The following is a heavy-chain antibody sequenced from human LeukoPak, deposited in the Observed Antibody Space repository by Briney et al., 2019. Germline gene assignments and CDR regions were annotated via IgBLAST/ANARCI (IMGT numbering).Heavy chain of an antibody. J-gene: IGHJ4*02. CDR1: GFTFSSYA. Sequence: GGSLRLSCAASGFTFSSYAMSWVRQAPGKGLEWVSSISSSSSYIYYADSVKGRFTISRDNAKNSLYLQMNSLRAEDTAVYYCAQTIAAAGETWGQGTLVTVSS. V-gene: IGHV3-21*01. D-gene: IGHD6-13*01. CDR2: ISSSSSYI. CDR3: AQTIAAAGET.